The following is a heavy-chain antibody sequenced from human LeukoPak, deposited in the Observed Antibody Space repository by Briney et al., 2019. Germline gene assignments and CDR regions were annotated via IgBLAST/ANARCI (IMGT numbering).Heavy chain of an antibody. CDR3: ASDSPFLYGREWLVRGSDMEFDY. CDR2: IYSGGST. D-gene: IGHD6-19*01. V-gene: IGHV3-53*01. J-gene: IGHJ4*02. CDR1: GFTVSSNY. Sequence: GGSLRLSCAASGFTVSSNYMSWVRQAPGKGLEWVSVIYSGGSTYYADSVKGRFTISRDNSKNTLYLQMNSLRAEDTAVYYCASDSPFLYGREWLVRGSDMEFDYWGQGTLVTVSS.